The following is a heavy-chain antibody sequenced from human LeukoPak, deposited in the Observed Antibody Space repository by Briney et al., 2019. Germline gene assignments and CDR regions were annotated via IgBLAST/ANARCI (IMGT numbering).Heavy chain of an antibody. D-gene: IGHD4-23*01. J-gene: IGHJ6*02. CDR3: ARDNGLRWKLDYYYYGMDV. Sequence: SETLSLTCTVSGGSISSSSYYWGWIRQPPGKGLEWIGSIYYSGSTYYNPSLKSRVTISVDTSKNQFSLKLSSVTAADTAVYYCARDNGLRWKLDYYYYGMDVWGQGTTVTVSS. CDR1: GGSISSSSYY. CDR2: IYYSGST. V-gene: IGHV4-39*07.